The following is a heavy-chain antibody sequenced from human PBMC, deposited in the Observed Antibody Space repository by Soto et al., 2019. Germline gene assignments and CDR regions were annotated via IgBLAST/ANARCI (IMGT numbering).Heavy chain of an antibody. CDR3: ARERITMVRGSEGGFDP. CDR2: INPSGGST. D-gene: IGHD3-10*01. CDR1: GYTFTSYY. V-gene: IGHV1-46*01. J-gene: IGHJ5*02. Sequence: VKVSCKASGYTFTSYYMHWVRQAPGQGLEWMGIINPSGGSTSYAQKFQGRVTMTRDTSTSTVYMELSSLRSEDTAVYYCARERITMVRGSEGGFDPWGQGTLVTVSS.